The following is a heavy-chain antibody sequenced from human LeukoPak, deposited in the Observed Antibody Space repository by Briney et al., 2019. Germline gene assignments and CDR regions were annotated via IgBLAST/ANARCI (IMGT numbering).Heavy chain of an antibody. D-gene: IGHD1-26*01. CDR2: IYPGDSGP. V-gene: IGHV5-51*01. CDR3: GMSGDRVPLQDDVFDV. J-gene: IGHJ3*01. Sequence: PGESLKISCKVSGYSFTSYCIGWVRQMPGKGLEWMGIIYPGDSGPTYSPSFQGQVTISVDNSINTAYLQWSSLQASDTAMYYCGMSGDRVPLQDDVFDVWGQGTMVTVST. CDR1: GYSFTSYC.